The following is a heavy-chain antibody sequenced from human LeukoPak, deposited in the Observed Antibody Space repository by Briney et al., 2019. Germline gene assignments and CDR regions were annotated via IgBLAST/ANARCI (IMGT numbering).Heavy chain of an antibody. CDR3: ARAVSNTGGYFDY. Sequence: SVKVSCKTSGGTFSSYAITWVRQAPGQGLQWMGGIIPIFGTANYAQKFQGRVIFTADESTSTVYMELSSLRSEDTAVYYCARAVSNTGGYFDYWAREPWSPSPQ. J-gene: IGHJ4*02. CDR2: IIPIFGTA. D-gene: IGHD5/OR15-5a*01. CDR1: GGTFSSYA. V-gene: IGHV1-69*13.